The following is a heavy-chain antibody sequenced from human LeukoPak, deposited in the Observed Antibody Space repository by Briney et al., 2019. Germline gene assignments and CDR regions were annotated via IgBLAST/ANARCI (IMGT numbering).Heavy chain of an antibody. V-gene: IGHV3-7*03. CDR2: IKQDGSEK. CDR3: ARELLSYYGSGSLNY. Sequence: GGSLRLSCAASGFTFSSYWMSWVRQAPGKGLEWVANIKQDGSEKYYVDSVKGRFTISRDNAKNSLYLQMNRLRAEDTAVYYCARELLSYYGSGSLNYWGQGTLVTVSS. J-gene: IGHJ4*02. CDR1: GFTFSSYW. D-gene: IGHD3-10*01.